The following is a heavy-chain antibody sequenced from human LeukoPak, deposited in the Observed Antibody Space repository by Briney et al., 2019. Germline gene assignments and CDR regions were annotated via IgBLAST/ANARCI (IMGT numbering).Heavy chain of an antibody. V-gene: IGHV3-30-3*01. Sequence: GRSLRLSCAASGFTFSSYAMHWVRQAPGKGLERVAVISYDGSNKYYADSVKGRFTISRDNSKNTLYLQMNSLRAEDTAVYYCARNLIQGPYDFWNDYYYYYMDVWGKGTTVTVSS. J-gene: IGHJ6*03. D-gene: IGHD3-3*01. CDR1: GFTFSSYA. CDR3: ARNLIQGPYDFWNDYYYYYMDV. CDR2: ISYDGSNK.